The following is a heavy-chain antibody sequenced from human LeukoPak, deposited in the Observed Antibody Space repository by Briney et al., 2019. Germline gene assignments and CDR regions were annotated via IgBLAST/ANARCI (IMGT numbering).Heavy chain of an antibody. Sequence: GGSLRLSCAASGFIFSSYGMHWVRQAPGKGLEWVAVISYDGSNKYYADSVKGRFTISRDNSKNTLYLQMNSLRAEDTAVYYCAKGPLDYHLAAAGSGYFDYWGQGTLVTVSS. CDR1: GFIFSSYG. CDR3: AKGPLDYHLAAAGSGYFDY. V-gene: IGHV3-30*18. J-gene: IGHJ4*02. CDR2: ISYDGSNK. D-gene: IGHD6-13*01.